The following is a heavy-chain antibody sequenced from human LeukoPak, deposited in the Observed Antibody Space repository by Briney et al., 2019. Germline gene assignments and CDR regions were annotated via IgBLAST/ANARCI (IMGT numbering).Heavy chain of an antibody. D-gene: IGHD1-1*01. J-gene: IGHJ4*02. CDR2: IYSGGST. CDR1: GFTVSSNY. CDR3: AREIQSSPVDY. V-gene: IGHV3-53*01. Sequence: GGSLRLSCAASGFTVSSNYMSWVRQAPGKGLEWVSVIYSGGSTYYADSVKGRFTISRDNAKNSLYLQMNSLRAEDTAVYYCAREIQSSPVDYWGQGTLVTVSS.